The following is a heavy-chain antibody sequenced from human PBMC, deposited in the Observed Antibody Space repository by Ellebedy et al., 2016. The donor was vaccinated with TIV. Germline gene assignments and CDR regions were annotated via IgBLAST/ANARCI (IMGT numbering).Heavy chain of an antibody. V-gene: IGHV3-21*01. CDR1: GFTFSSYS. J-gene: IGHJ4*02. CDR2: ISSSSSYI. Sequence: GGSLRLXXAASGFTFSSYSMNWVRQAPGKGLEWVSSISSSSSYIYYADSVKGRFTISRDNAKNSLYLQMNSLRAEDTAVYYCARGGIAGYSPDYWGQGTLVTVSS. CDR3: ARGGIAGYSPDY. D-gene: IGHD5-24*01.